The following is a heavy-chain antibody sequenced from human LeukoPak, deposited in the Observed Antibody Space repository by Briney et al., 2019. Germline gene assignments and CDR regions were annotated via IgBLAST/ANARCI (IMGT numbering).Heavy chain of an antibody. J-gene: IGHJ4*02. CDR1: GYSISSCYY. D-gene: IGHD6-13*01. Sequence: SETLSLTCAVSGYSISSCYYWGWIRPPPGKGLEWSGSIYLSGSTYYKPSLENRVTISVDTSKNQFSLKLSSVTAADTAVYYCARLLAAAPFDYWGQGTMVTVSS. CDR3: ARLLAAAPFDY. CDR2: IYLSGST. V-gene: IGHV4-38-2*01.